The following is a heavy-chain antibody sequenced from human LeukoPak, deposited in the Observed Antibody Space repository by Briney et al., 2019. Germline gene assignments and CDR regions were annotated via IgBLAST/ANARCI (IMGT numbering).Heavy chain of an antibody. D-gene: IGHD6-13*01. CDR2: MNPNSGNT. V-gene: IGHV1-8*01. CDR1: GYTFTSYD. CDR3: VRQQLAAKLYYYGMDV. J-gene: IGHJ6*02. Sequence: ASVKVSCKASGYTFTSYDINWVRQATGQGLEWMGWMNPNSGNTGYAQKFQGRVTMTRNTSISTAYMELSSLRSEDTAVYYCVRQQLAAKLYYYGMDVWGQGTTVTVSS.